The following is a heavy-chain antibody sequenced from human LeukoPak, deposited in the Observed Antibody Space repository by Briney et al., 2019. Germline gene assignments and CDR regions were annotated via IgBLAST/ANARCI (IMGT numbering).Heavy chain of an antibody. D-gene: IGHD3-10*01. CDR2: ISYDGSNK. J-gene: IGHJ4*02. CDR1: GFTFGSYA. Sequence: GGSLRLSCAASGFTFGSYAMHWVRQAPGKGLEWVAVISYDGSNKYYADSVKGRFTISRDNSKNTLYLQMNSLRAEDTAVYYCAKDLSPYYYGSGSYPDYWGQGTLVTVSS. V-gene: IGHV3-30-3*01. CDR3: AKDLSPYYYGSGSYPDY.